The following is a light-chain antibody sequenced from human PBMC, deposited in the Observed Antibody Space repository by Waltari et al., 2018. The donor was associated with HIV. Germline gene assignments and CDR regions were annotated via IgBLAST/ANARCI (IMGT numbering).Light chain of an antibody. CDR1: SSDVGAYKF. CDR3: TSFTTRSTLYV. V-gene: IGLV2-14*01. CDR2: EVN. Sequence: QSALTQPASVSGSPGQSITISCTGTSSDVGAYKFVSWYQQHPGQAPKLLIYEVNNRPSGVHNRFSGSQSGNTASLTISGLQAEDEADYDCTSFTTRSTLYVCGTGTKVTVL. J-gene: IGLJ1*01.